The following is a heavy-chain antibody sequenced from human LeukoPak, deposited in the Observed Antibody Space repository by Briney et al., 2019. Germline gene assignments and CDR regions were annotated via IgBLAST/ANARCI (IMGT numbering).Heavy chain of an antibody. V-gene: IGHV4-30-4*01. CDR3: ARDGVVPAASYDYGMDV. Sequence: PSETLSLTCTVSGGSISSGDYYWSWIRQPPGKGLEWIGYIYYSGSTYYNPSLKSRVTISVDTSKNQFSLKLSSVTAADTAVYYCARDGVVPAASYDYGMDVWGQGTTVTVSS. D-gene: IGHD2-2*01. CDR1: GGSISSGDYY. CDR2: IYYSGST. J-gene: IGHJ6*02.